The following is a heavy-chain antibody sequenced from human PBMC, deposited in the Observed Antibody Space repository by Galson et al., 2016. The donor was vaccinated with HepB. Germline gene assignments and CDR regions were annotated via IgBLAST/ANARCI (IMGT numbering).Heavy chain of an antibody. CDR3: AKDLGFLEWLFFDSYYYYGMDV. D-gene: IGHD3-3*01. J-gene: IGHJ6*02. Sequence: SLRLSCAASGFTFSSYAMSWVRQAPGKGLEWVSAISGSGGGTSYADSVKGRFTISRDNSKNTLYLQMNSLRAEDTAVYYCAKDLGFLEWLFFDSYYYYGMDVWGQGTTVTVSS. V-gene: IGHV3-23*01. CDR1: GFTFSSYA. CDR2: ISGSGGGT.